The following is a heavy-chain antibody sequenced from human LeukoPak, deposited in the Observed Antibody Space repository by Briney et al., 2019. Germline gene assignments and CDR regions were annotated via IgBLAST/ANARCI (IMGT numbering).Heavy chain of an antibody. CDR2: ISGSGGST. J-gene: IGHJ4*02. CDR3: AKDPGYSYGYMFYFDY. V-gene: IGHV3-23*01. D-gene: IGHD5-18*01. CDR1: GFTFSDYY. Sequence: GGSLRLSCAASGFTFSDYYMSWVRQAPGKGLEWVSAISGSGGSTYYADSVKGRFTISRDNSKNTLYLQMNSLRAEDTAVYYCAKDPGYSYGYMFYFDYWGQGTLVTVSS.